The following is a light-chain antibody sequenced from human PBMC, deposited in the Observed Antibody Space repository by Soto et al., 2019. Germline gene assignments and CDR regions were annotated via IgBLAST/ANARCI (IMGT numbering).Light chain of an antibody. CDR3: QQRSNLPPT. CDR2: DAS. J-gene: IGKJ3*01. V-gene: IGKV3-11*01. Sequence: EIVLTQSPATLSLSPGERATLSCRASQSVSSSLAWYQQKPGQAPRLLIYDASNRATGIPARFSGSGSGTAYTLPNSILEPEDVAHYYGQQRSNLPPTFGPGTKVNIK. CDR1: QSVSSS.